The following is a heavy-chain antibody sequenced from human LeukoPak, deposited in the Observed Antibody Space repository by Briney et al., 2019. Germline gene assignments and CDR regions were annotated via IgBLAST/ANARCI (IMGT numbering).Heavy chain of an antibody. J-gene: IGHJ4*02. D-gene: IGHD6-13*01. Sequence: SETLSLTCSVSGYSISSGYFWGWIRQPPGKGLEWIGYIYHSGSTYYNPSLKSRVTISVDRSKNQFSLKLSSVTAADTAVYYCARSIAAAGTLFDYWGQGTLVTVSS. CDR3: ARSIAAAGTLFDY. CDR2: IYHSGST. V-gene: IGHV4-38-2*02. CDR1: GYSISSGYF.